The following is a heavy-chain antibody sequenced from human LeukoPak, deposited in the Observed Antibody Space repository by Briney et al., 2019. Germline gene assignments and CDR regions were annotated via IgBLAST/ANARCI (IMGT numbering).Heavy chain of an antibody. V-gene: IGHV7-4-1*02. CDR3: ARRGFSSSWYGTLDP. CDR2: INTNTGNP. CDR1: GYTFTSYG. Sequence: ASVKVSCKASGYTFTSYGISWVRQAPGQGLEWMGWINTNTGNPTYAQGFTGRFVFSLDTSVSTAYLQISSLKAEDTAVYYCARRGFSSSWYGTLDPWGQGTLVTVSS. J-gene: IGHJ5*02. D-gene: IGHD6-13*01.